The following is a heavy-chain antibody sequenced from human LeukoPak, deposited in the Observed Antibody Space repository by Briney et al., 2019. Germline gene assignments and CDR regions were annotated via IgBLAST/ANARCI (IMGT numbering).Heavy chain of an antibody. CDR1: GFTFRSFA. J-gene: IGHJ4*02. Sequence: SGGSLRLSCAASGFTFRSFAMSWVRQAPGKGLKWVATINDNGAGKYYADSVKGRFTISRDNSKNTLYLQMNSLRAEDTAVYYCASSARGIAVAPSMGFDYWGQGTLFTVSS. CDR3: ASSARGIAVAPSMGFDY. CDR2: INDNGAGK. D-gene: IGHD6-19*01. V-gene: IGHV3-23*01.